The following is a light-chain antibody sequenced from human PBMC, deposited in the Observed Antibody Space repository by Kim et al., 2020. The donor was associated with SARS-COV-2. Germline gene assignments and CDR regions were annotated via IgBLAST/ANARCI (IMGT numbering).Light chain of an antibody. CDR1: QSISNY. V-gene: IGKV1-27*01. CDR2: GAS. CDR3: QKYNSVPLT. Sequence: ASVGDRGTITCRASQSISNYLAWYQQKAGKIPKLLIYGASTLQSGVPSRFSGSGSGTDFTLTISSLQPEDVATYYCQKYNSVPLTFGGGTKVDIK. J-gene: IGKJ4*01.